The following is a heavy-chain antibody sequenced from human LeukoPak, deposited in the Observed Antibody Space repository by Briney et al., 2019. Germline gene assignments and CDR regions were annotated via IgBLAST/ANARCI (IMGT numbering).Heavy chain of an antibody. CDR2: INPSGGST. J-gene: IGHJ6*03. CDR1: GYTFTGYY. CDR3: ARAVGGYYDFWSGYFGTNPHYYYYYMDV. D-gene: IGHD3-3*01. V-gene: IGHV1-46*01. Sequence: ASVKVSCKASGYTFTGYYMHWVRQAPGQGLEWMGIINPSGGSTSYAQKFQGRVTMTRDTSTSTVYMELSSLRSEDTAVYYCARAVGGYYDFWSGYFGTNPHYYYYYMDVWGKGTTVTVSS.